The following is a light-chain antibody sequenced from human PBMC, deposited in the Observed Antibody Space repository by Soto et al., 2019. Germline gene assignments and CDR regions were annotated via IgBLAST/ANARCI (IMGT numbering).Light chain of an antibody. CDR2: GAS. J-gene: IGKJ3*01. CDR3: QHRSNWPPKT. Sequence: EIVLTQSPGTLSLSPGERATLSCRASQSVSSSYLAWYQQKPGQAPRLLIYGASSRATGIPARFSGSGSGTDFTLTISSLEPEDFAVYYCQHRSNWPPKTFGPGTKVDIK. CDR1: QSVSSSY. V-gene: IGKV3D-20*02.